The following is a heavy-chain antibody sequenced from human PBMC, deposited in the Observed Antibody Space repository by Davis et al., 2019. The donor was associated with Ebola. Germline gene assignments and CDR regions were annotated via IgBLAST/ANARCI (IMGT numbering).Heavy chain of an antibody. Sequence: SVKVSCKASGYTFTSYYMHWVRQAPGQGLEWMGGIIPIFGTANYAQKFQGRVTITADESTSTAYMELSSLRSEDTAVYYCAREGVTRRFDYWGQGTLVTVSS. CDR3: AREGVTRRFDY. J-gene: IGHJ4*02. CDR1: GYTFTSYY. D-gene: IGHD4-23*01. CDR2: IIPIFGTA. V-gene: IGHV1-69*13.